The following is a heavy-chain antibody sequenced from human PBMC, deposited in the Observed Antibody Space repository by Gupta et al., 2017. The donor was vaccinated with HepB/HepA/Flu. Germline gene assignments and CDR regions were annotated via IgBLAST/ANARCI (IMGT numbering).Heavy chain of an antibody. CDR3: AKGGYGGGWHNRRPFDP. CDR1: GFAFNSYA. V-gene: IGHV3-23*01. Sequence: EVQLLESGGGLVQPGGSLRLSCAASGFAFNSYAMRWVRPAPGKGLEWVSAISGSGDSTYYADSVRGRFTISRDNSKNTLYLQMNSLRAEDTAVYYCAKGGYGGGWHNRRPFDPWGQGTLVTVSS. CDR2: ISGSGDST. D-gene: IGHD4-23*01. J-gene: IGHJ5*02.